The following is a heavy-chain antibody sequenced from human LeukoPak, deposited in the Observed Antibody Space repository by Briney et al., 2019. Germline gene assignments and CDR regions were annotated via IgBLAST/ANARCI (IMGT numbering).Heavy chain of an antibody. CDR3: AKRDSSGSNYFAY. CDR1: GFTFAGSA. J-gene: IGHJ4*02. D-gene: IGHD6-19*01. V-gene: IGHV3-23*01. CDR2: FGRGGAGT. Sequence: SGGSLRLSCPASGFTFAGSAMSWARQAPGKGREWVSTFGRGGAGTFYADSVKGRFTISRDNSKNTLYLQMNSLRAEDTAVYYCAKRDSSGSNYFAYWGQGALVTVSS.